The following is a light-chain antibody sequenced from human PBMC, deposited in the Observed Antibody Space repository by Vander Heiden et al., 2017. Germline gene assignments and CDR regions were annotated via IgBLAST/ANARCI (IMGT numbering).Light chain of an antibody. J-gene: IGLJ1*01. CDR2: RNN. CDR3: AAWDDSLSGSYV. CDR1: SSNLGSNY. Sequence: QSVLTQPPSASETPGQRVTISCSGSSSNLGSNYVYWYQQLPGTAPKLLIYRNNQRPSGVPDRFSGSKSGTSASLAISGLRSEDEADYYCAAWDDSLSGSYVFGTGTKVTVL. V-gene: IGLV1-47*01.